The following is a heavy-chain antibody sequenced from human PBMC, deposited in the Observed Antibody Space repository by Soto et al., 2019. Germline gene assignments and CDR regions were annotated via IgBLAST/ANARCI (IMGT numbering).Heavy chain of an antibody. V-gene: IGHV3-23*01. CDR1: GFTFSSYA. CDR2: ISGSGGST. D-gene: IGHD6-19*01. J-gene: IGHJ3*02. CDR3: AKEEFYIAVAGDDAFDI. Sequence: GGSLRLSCAASGFTFSSYAMSWVRQAPGKGLEWVSAISGSGGSTYYADSVKGRFTISRDNSKNTLYLQMNSLRAEDTAVYYCAKEEFYIAVAGDDAFDIWGQGTMVTVSS.